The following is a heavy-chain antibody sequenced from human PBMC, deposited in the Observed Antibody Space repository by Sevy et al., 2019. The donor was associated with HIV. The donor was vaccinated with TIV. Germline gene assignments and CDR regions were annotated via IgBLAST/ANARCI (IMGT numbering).Heavy chain of an antibody. Sequence: ASVKVSCKASGYTFIRYAIHWVRQAPGQSLEWMGWINAGDGNTKFSQKFQGRLTITSDTSVTTSHMELSSLRSEDTAVYYCARSTTVATIEATSGCDSWGQGTLVTVSS. J-gene: IGHJ4*02. CDR3: ARSTTVATIEATSGCDS. CDR2: INAGDGNT. CDR1: GYTFIRYA. D-gene: IGHD5-12*01. V-gene: IGHV1-3*01.